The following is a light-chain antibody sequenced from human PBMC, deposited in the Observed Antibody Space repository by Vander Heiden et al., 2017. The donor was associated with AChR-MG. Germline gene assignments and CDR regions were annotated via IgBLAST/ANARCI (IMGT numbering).Light chain of an antibody. Sequence: EIVLTQSPGTLSLSPGERATLSCRASQSVRNNYLAWFQQKPGQAPRLLIYATSTRATGIPDRFSGSGSGTDFTLSISSLEPDDFGVYHCHQYGSSPQTFGGGTKVEIK. J-gene: IGKJ4*01. CDR2: ATS. CDR1: QSVRNNY. CDR3: HQYGSSPQT. V-gene: IGKV3-20*01.